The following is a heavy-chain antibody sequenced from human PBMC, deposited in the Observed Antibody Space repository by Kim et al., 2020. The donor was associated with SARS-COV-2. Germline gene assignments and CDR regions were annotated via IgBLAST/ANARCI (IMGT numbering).Heavy chain of an antibody. CDR3: EKDSSVGSCH. V-gene: IGHV3-9*01. D-gene: IGHD2-15*01. CDR1: GFTFDDYA. J-gene: IGHJ4*02. CDR2: ISWNSGSI. Sequence: GRSLRLSCAASGFTFDDYAMHWVRQAQGKGLEWVSGISWNSGSIGYADSVKGRFTISRDNAKNSLYLQMNSLRAEDTAWYYCEKDSSVGSCHWGQGTLVT.